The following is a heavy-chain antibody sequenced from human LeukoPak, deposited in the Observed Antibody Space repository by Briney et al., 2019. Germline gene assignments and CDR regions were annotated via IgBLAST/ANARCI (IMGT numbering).Heavy chain of an antibody. Sequence: PGGSLRLSCAASGFTFSSYAMSWVRQAPGKGLERVSAISGSGGSTYYADSVKGRFTISRDNSKNTLYLQMNSLRAEDTAVYYCAKGDPRTTVTTWGDYYGMDVWGQGTTVTVSS. CDR1: GFTFSSYA. D-gene: IGHD4-17*01. V-gene: IGHV3-23*01. CDR2: ISGSGGST. CDR3: AKGDPRTTVTTWGDYYGMDV. J-gene: IGHJ6*02.